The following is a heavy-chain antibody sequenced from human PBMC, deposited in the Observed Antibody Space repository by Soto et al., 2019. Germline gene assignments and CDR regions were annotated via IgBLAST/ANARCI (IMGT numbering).Heavy chain of an antibody. V-gene: IGHV1-69*01. CDR2: IIPIFGTA. CDR3: ATLETYCGGDCYSYFDY. Sequence: QVQLVQSGAEVKKPGSSVKVSCKASGGTFSSYAISWVQQAPGQGLEWMGGIIPIFGTANYAQKFQGRVTITADESTSTAYMELSSLRSEDTAVYYCATLETYCGGDCYSYFDYWGQGTLVTVSS. CDR1: GGTFSSYA. D-gene: IGHD2-21*02. J-gene: IGHJ4*02.